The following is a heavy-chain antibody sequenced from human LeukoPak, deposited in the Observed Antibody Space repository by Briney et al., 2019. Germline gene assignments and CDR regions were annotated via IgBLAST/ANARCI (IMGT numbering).Heavy chain of an antibody. CDR3: ARDENYYGSGSYSNFDY. D-gene: IGHD3-10*01. Sequence: ASVKVSXKASGYTFTSYGISWVRQAPGQGLEWMGWISAYNGNTNYAQKLQGRVTMTTDTSTSTAYMELRSLRSDDTAVYYCARDENYYGSGSYSNFDYWGQGTLVTVSS. J-gene: IGHJ4*02. CDR2: ISAYNGNT. V-gene: IGHV1-18*01. CDR1: GYTFTSYG.